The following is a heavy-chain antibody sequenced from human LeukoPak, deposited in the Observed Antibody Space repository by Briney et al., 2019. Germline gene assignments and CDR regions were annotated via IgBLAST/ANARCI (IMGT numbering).Heavy chain of an antibody. CDR2: IIPIFGTA. CDR3: ARGPVWPNYYYYYMDV. D-gene: IGHD2-8*01. CDR1: GGTFSSYA. J-gene: IGHJ6*03. Sequence: EASVKVSCKASGGTFSSYAISWVRQAPGQGLEWMGGIIPIFGTANYAQKFQGRVTITTDESTSTAYMELSSLRSEDTAVYYCARGPVWPNYYYYYMDVWGQGTTVTVSS. V-gene: IGHV1-69*05.